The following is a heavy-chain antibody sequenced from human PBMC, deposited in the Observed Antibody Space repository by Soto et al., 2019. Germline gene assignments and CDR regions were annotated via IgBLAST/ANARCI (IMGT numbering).Heavy chain of an antibody. D-gene: IGHD6-19*01. CDR1: AVSFGTYY. V-gene: IGHV4-34*01. CDR2: INHSGSN. CDR3: ARGGSSDWQVAFDI. Sequence: ATRSHRSAGHAVSFGTYYSHLLRNAPGKGLEWIGKINHSGSNNYNPSLKSRVTISIDMSKRQVSLKLNSVTAADTAVYYCARGGSSDWQVAFDIWGQGTMVTGSS. J-gene: IGHJ3*02.